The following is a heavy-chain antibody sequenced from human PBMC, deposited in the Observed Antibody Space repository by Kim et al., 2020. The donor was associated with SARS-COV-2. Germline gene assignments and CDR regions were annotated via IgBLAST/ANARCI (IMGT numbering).Heavy chain of an antibody. J-gene: IGHJ4*02. Sequence: SVKGRFTIARDNAKNTLYLQMNSLRAEDTAVYYCARPPVPYSSSWYHVDYWGQGTLVTVSS. V-gene: IGHV3-30*01. CDR3: ARPPVPYSSSWYHVDY. D-gene: IGHD6-13*01.